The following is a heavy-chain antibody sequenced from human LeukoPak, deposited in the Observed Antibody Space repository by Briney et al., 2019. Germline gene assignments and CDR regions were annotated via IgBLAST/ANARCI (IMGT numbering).Heavy chain of an antibody. CDR3: ASDTGDGYNLLLDY. CDR1: GGTFSSYT. Sequence: GSSVKVSCKASGGTFSSYTINWVRQAPGQGLEWMRGIIPFLGIANNAQKFEGRVTITADKSTSTAYMELSSVRSEDTAVYYCASDTGDGYNLLLDYWGQRTLVTVSS. CDR2: IIPFLGIA. D-gene: IGHD5-24*01. J-gene: IGHJ4*02. V-gene: IGHV1-69*02.